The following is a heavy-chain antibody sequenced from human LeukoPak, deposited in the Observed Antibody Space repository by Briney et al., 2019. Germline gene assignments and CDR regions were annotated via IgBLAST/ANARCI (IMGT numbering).Heavy chain of an antibody. CDR2: ISPSGDRT. V-gene: IGHV3-64*02. CDR3: ARAFRPASDPHDFYDF. CDR1: GFPFTNNP. Sequence: GGSLRLSCAASGFPFTNNPMHWLGQPSGRGRHYVSAISPSGDRTWYTDSVKGRFTISRDNSKNTMYLQMGSLRPEDMGVYYCARAFRPASDPHDFYDFWGRGTTVTVSS. J-gene: IGHJ3*01. D-gene: IGHD3-3*01.